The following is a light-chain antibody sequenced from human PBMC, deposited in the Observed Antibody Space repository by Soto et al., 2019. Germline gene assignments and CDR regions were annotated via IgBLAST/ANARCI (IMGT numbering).Light chain of an antibody. J-gene: IGLJ7*01. CDR1: SSDVGGYNY. Sequence: QSVLTQPPSASGSPGQSVTISCTGTSSDVGGYNYVSWYQQYPGRAPKLMIYEVTKRPSGVPDRFSGSKSGNTASLTVSGLQAEDEADYYCRSYAASNNFYFVFGGGTQLTVL. CDR3: RSYAASNNFYFV. CDR2: EVT. V-gene: IGLV2-8*01.